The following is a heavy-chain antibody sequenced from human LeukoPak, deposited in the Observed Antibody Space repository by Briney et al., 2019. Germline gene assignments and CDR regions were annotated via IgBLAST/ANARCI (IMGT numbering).Heavy chain of an antibody. Sequence: SETLSLTCTVSGGSISSYYWSWIRQPPGKGLEWIGYIYYSGSTNYNPSLKSRVTISVDTSKNQFSLKLSSVTAADTAVYYCARDGVSYYDSSGYPLDYWGQGTLVTVSS. CDR3: ARDGVSYYDSSGYPLDY. CDR2: IYYSGST. V-gene: IGHV4-59*01. CDR1: GGSISSYY. D-gene: IGHD3-22*01. J-gene: IGHJ4*02.